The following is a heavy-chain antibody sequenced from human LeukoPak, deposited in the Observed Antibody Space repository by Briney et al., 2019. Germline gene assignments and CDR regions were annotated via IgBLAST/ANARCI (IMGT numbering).Heavy chain of an antibody. Sequence: SETLSLTCTVSGGSISSGDYYWSWIRQPPGTGLEWIGYIYYSGSTYYNPSLKSRVTISVDTSKNQFSLKLSSATAADTAVYYCARVRDSSGYYVDAFDIWGQGTMVTVSS. J-gene: IGHJ3*02. CDR2: IYYSGST. CDR1: GGSISSGDYY. D-gene: IGHD3-22*01. CDR3: ARVRDSSGYYVDAFDI. V-gene: IGHV4-30-4*08.